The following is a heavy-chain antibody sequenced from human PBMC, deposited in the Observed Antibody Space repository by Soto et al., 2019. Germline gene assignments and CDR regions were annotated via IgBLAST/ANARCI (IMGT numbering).Heavy chain of an antibody. D-gene: IGHD6-13*01. Sequence: GGSLRLSCAASGFTFSNFGMHWVRQAPGKGLAWVAGISYVGNDKYYADSVRGRFTISRDNSKNTLFLQMNSLRAEDTAVYYCAKDRLNSSTWYRPYYFDYWAQGTLVTVSS. V-gene: IGHV3-30*18. CDR3: AKDRLNSSTWYRPYYFDY. CDR1: GFTFSNFG. CDR2: ISYVGNDK. J-gene: IGHJ4*02.